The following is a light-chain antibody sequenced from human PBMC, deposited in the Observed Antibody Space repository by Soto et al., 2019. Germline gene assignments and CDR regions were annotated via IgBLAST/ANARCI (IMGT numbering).Light chain of an antibody. Sequence: DIQMTQSTSTLSASVGDRVTITCRASQSISSWLAWYQQKPGKAPKLLIYDASSLESGVPSRFSGSGSGTEFTLTIRSLQPDDVATYYCQQYNSYWTFGQGTKVEIK. V-gene: IGKV1-5*01. J-gene: IGKJ1*01. CDR1: QSISSW. CDR2: DAS. CDR3: QQYNSYWT.